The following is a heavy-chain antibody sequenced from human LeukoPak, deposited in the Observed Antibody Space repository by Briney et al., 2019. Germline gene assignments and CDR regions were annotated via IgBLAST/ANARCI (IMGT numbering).Heavy chain of an antibody. CDR3: ARDLNDFWSGYLDY. CDR2: INAGNGNT. D-gene: IGHD3-3*01. V-gene: IGHV1-3*03. J-gene: IGHJ4*02. Sequence: ASVKVSCKASGYTFTSYAMHWVRQAPGQRLEWMGWINAGNGNTKYSQEFQGRVTITRDTSASTAYMELSSLRSEDTAVYYCARDLNDFWSGYLDYWGQGTLVTVSS. CDR1: GYTFTSYA.